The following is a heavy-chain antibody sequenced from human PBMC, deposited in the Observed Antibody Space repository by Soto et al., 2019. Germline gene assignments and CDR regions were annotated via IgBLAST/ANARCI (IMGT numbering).Heavy chain of an antibody. V-gene: IGHV4-31*03. J-gene: IGHJ5*02. CDR2: IYYSGST. CDR3: ARDLPEGGEPHPWFDP. CDR1: GGSISSGGYY. Sequence: QVQLQESGPGLVKPSQTLSLTCTVSGGSISSGGYYWSWIRQHPGKGLEWIGYIYYSGSTYYNPSLKSRVTISVDTSKNQFSLKLSSVTAADTAVYYCARDLPEGGEPHPWFDPWGQGTLVTVSS.